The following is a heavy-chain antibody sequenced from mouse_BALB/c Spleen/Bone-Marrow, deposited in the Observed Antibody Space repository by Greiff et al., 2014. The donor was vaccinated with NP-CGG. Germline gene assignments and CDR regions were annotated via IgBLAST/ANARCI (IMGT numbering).Heavy chain of an antibody. CDR2: IDPANGNT. J-gene: IGHJ3*01. D-gene: IGHD1-1*01. Sequence: VHVKQSGAELVKPGASVKLSCTASGFNIKDTYMHWVKQRPEQGLEWIGRIDPANGNTKYDPKFQGKATITADTSSNTAYLQLSSLTSVDTAVYYCANYYYGSSLFAYWGQGTLVTVSA. V-gene: IGHV14-3*02. CDR1: GFNIKDTY. CDR3: ANYYYGSSLFAY.